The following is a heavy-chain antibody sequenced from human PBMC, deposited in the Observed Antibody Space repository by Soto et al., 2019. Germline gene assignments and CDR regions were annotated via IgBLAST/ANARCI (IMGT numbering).Heavy chain of an antibody. CDR2: IYYSGST. J-gene: IGHJ4*02. CDR3: ANDRPRRTSGYFFDY. D-gene: IGHD1-1*01. V-gene: IGHV4-59*06. CDR1: GGPIRSYY. Sequence: SETLSLTCTVSGGPIRSYYWTWXRQHPGKGLEWIGYIYYSGSTYYNPSLKSRVTISVDNSKNTVSLHMNSLRVEDTALYYCANDRPRRTSGYFFDYWGQGTPVTVSS.